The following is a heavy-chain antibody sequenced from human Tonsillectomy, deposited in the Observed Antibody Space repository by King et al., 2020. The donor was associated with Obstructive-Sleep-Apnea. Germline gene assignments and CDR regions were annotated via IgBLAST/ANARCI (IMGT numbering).Heavy chain of an antibody. CDR1: GYSFTDYY. D-gene: IGHD6-25*01. Sequence: GGGGRKAGGSVKVSCKASGYSFTDYYVHWVRQAPGQGLEWVGWINPNSGGTDYAQKFQGRVTMTRDTSISTAYMELNRLRSDDAAVYYCATDAAADLHRRSNYVYYWGQGTLVSVSS. V-gene: IGHV1-2*02. CDR2: INPNSGGT. J-gene: IGHJ4*02. CDR3: ATDAAADLHRRSNYVYY.